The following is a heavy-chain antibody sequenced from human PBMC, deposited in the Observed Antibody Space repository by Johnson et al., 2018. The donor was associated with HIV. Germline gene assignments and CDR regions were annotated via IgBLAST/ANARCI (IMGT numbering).Heavy chain of an antibody. Sequence: VQLVESGGGFVQPGGSLRLSCAASGFTLSDYYMDWVRQAPGKGLEWVGRTRNKANSYTTEYAASVKGRFTISRDDSKNSLYLQMNSLKTEDTAVYYCARGGYYDILTGYYALAAFDIWGQGTMVTVSS. D-gene: IGHD3-9*01. CDR1: GFTLSDYY. J-gene: IGHJ3*02. CDR2: TRNKANSYTT. V-gene: IGHV3-72*01. CDR3: ARGGYYDILTGYYALAAFDI.